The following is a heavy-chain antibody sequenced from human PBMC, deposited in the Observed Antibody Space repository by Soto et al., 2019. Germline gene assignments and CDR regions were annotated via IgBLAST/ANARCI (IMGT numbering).Heavy chain of an antibody. Sequence: QVQLVESGGGVVQPGRSLRLSCAASGFTFSSYGMHWVRQAPGKGLEWVAVIWYDGSNKYYADSVKGRFTISRDNSKNTRYLQMHSLRAEDTAVYYCARARSFGSDYYYGMDVWGQGTTVTVSS. CDR1: GFTFSSYG. CDR2: IWYDGSNK. V-gene: IGHV3-33*01. J-gene: IGHJ6*02. D-gene: IGHD3-10*01. CDR3: ARARSFGSDYYYGMDV.